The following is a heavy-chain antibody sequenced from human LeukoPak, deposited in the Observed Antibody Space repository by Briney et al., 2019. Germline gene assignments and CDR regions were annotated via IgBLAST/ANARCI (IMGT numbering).Heavy chain of an antibody. CDR1: GFTFSSYS. Sequence: GGSLRLSCAASGFTFSSYSMNWVRQAPGKGLEWVSYISSSGSTIYYADSVKGRFTISRDNAKNSLYLQMNSLRAEDTAIYYCAKNGDRGAYCTGGTCYPYFYYYMDVWGKGTTVTI. D-gene: IGHD2-15*01. J-gene: IGHJ6*03. CDR3: AKNGDRGAYCTGGTCYPYFYYYMDV. CDR2: ISSSGSTI. V-gene: IGHV3-48*04.